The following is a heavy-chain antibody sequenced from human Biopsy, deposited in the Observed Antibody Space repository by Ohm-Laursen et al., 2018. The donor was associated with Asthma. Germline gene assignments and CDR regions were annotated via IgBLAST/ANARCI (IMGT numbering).Heavy chain of an antibody. V-gene: IGHV1-18*01. CDR2: ISVYNGNT. CDR3: ARAVDYSHYYGIDV. D-gene: IGHD3-10*01. Sequence: SSVKLSCKTSGYTFNSAGITWVRQAPGQGLEWMGWISVYNGNTKVAQKLQDRVTMITDTSTSTAYMELRSLRSDDTAVYFCARAVDYSHYYGIDVWGQGTTVTVS. J-gene: IGHJ6*02. CDR1: GYTFNSAG.